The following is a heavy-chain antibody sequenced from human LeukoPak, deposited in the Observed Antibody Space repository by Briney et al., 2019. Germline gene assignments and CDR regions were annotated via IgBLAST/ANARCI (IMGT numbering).Heavy chain of an antibody. J-gene: IGHJ4*02. CDR2: IKRKTDGGTT. CDR3: TTRVAAAGVGY. Sequence: GGSLRLSCAASGFTFSNAWMSWVRQAPGKGLEWVGRIKRKTDGGTTDYAAPVKGRFTISRDDSKNTLYLQMNSLKTEDTAVYYCTTRVAAAGVGYWGQGTLVTVSS. V-gene: IGHV3-15*01. CDR1: GFTFSNAW. D-gene: IGHD6-13*01.